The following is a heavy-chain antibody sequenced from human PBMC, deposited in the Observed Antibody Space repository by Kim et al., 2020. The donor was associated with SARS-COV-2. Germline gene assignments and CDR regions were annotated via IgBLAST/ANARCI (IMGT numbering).Heavy chain of an antibody. Sequence: GGSLRLSCAASGFTFSSYAMHWVRQAPGKGLEWVAVISYDGSNKYYADSVKGRFTISRDNSKNTLYLQMNSLRAEDTAVYYCARDYYGDYGNSENYYYG. J-gene: IGHJ6*01. V-gene: IGHV3-30*04. CDR3: ARDYYGDYGNSENYYYG. CDR1: GFTFSSYA. D-gene: IGHD4-17*01. CDR2: ISYDGSNK.